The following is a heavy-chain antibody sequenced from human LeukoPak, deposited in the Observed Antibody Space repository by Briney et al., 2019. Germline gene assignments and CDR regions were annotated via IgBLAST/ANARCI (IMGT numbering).Heavy chain of an antibody. CDR1: GYTLTELS. Sequence: ASVKVSCTVSGYTLTELSMHWVRQAPGKGLEWMGGFDPEDGETIYAQKFQGRVTMTEDTTTDTAYMELSSLRSDDTAVYYCAREPYYDSSGYPDYWGQGTLVTVSS. CDR2: FDPEDGET. V-gene: IGHV1-24*01. J-gene: IGHJ4*02. CDR3: AREPYYDSSGYPDY. D-gene: IGHD3-22*01.